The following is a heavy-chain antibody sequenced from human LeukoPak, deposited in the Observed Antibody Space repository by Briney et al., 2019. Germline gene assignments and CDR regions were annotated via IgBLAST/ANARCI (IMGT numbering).Heavy chain of an antibody. CDR2: ISSSSSYI. D-gene: IGHD3-22*01. Sequence: GGSLRLSCAASGFTFSSYSMNWVRQAPGKGLEWVSSISSSSSYIYYADSVKGRFTISRDNAKNSLYLQMNSLRAEDTAVYYCARGPEPYYYDSSGYYSEGPNRFDPWGQGTLVTVSS. CDR3: ARGPEPYYYDSSGYYSEGPNRFDP. V-gene: IGHV3-21*01. J-gene: IGHJ5*02. CDR1: GFTFSSYS.